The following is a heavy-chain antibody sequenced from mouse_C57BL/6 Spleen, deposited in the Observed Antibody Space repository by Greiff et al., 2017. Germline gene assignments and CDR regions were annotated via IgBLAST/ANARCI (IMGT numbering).Heavy chain of an antibody. CDR3: ARGSYYFDY. Sequence: EVQVVESEGGLVQPGSSMKLSCTASGFTFSDYYLAWVRQVPEKGLEWVANINSDGSSTYYLDSLTSRFIISRDNAKNILYLQMSSLKSEDTATYYCARGSYYFDYWGQGTTLTVSS. CDR2: INSDGSST. J-gene: IGHJ2*01. V-gene: IGHV5-16*01. CDR1: GFTFSDYY.